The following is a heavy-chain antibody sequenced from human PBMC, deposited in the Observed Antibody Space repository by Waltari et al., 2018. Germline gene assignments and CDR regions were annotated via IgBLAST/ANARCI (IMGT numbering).Heavy chain of an antibody. Sequence: QVQLVESGGGVVQPGRSLRLSCADSGFTFSSYAMHWVRQASGKGLEWVAVISYDGSNKYYADSVKGRFTISRDNSKNTLYLQMNSLRAEDTAVYYCARDLVGTLDYWGQGTLVTVSS. J-gene: IGHJ4*02. CDR2: ISYDGSNK. V-gene: IGHV3-30-3*01. D-gene: IGHD2-15*01. CDR3: ARDLVGTLDY. CDR1: GFTFSSYA.